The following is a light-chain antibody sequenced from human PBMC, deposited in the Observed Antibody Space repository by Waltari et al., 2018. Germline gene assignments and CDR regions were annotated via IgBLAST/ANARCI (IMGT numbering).Light chain of an antibody. Sequence: EIVMTQSPATLSVSPGERATLSCRASQSISSHLAWYQQKPGQAPRLLIYGASTRATGIPARFSGSVSGTEFTLTISSMQSEDFAVYFCHQYNDWLLFTFGPGTKVDIK. CDR2: GAS. CDR3: HQYNDWLLFT. CDR1: QSISSH. V-gene: IGKV3D-15*01. J-gene: IGKJ3*01.